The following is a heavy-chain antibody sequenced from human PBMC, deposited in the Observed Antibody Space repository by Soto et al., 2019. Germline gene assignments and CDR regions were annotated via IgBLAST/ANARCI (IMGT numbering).Heavy chain of an antibody. Sequence: SVKVSCKASGGTFSSYAISWVRQAPGQGLEWMGGIIPIFGTANYAQKFQGRVTITADESTSTAYMELSSLRSEDTAVHYCARDWAYYDFWSGYPALRYYYGMDVWGQGTTVTAP. D-gene: IGHD3-3*01. V-gene: IGHV1-69*13. CDR3: ARDWAYYDFWSGYPALRYYYGMDV. J-gene: IGHJ6*02. CDR1: GGTFSSYA. CDR2: IIPIFGTA.